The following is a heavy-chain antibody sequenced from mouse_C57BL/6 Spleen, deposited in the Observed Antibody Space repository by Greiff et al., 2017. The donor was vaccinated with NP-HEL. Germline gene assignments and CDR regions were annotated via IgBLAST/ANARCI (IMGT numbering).Heavy chain of an antibody. CDR1: GFTFSSYA. Sequence: EVKLMESGGGLVKPGGSLKLSCAASGFTFSSYAMSWVRQTPEKRLEWVATISDGGSYTYYPDNVKGRFTISRDNAKNNLYLQMSHLKSEDTAMYYCARGVVYYENAMDYWGQGTSVTVSS. V-gene: IGHV5-4*03. CDR2: ISDGGSYT. D-gene: IGHD1-1*01. CDR3: ARGVVYYENAMDY. J-gene: IGHJ4*01.